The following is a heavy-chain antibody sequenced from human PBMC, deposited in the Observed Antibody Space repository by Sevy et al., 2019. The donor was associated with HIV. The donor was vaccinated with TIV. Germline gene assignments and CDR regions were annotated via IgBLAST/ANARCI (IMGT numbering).Heavy chain of an antibody. CDR1: GFTFSNYG. CDR2: IRYDGSNK. CDR3: AGGPLRDCSSSSGYEGDNYYYGMDV. Sequence: GGSLRLSCAASGFTFSNYGIHWVRQAPGKGLEWVAVIRYDGSNKYYEDSVKGRFTISRDNSKNTLYLQINSLRAEDTDVYYWAGGPLRDCSSSSGYEGDNYYYGMDVWGQGTTVTVSS. D-gene: IGHD2-2*01. J-gene: IGHJ6*02. V-gene: IGHV3-33*01.